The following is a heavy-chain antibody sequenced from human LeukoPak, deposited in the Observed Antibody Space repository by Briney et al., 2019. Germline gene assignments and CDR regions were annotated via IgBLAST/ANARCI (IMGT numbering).Heavy chain of an antibody. V-gene: IGHV3-15*01. Sequence: GGSLRLSCAASGFTFSNAWMSWVRQAPGKGLEWVGRIKSKTDGGTTDYAAPVKGRFTISRDDSENTLFLQMNSLKTEDTALYYCTRDRGTYNWFDPWGQGTLVTVSS. CDR3: TRDRGTYNWFDP. D-gene: IGHD2-15*01. CDR2: IKSKTDGGTT. J-gene: IGHJ5*02. CDR1: GFTFSNAW.